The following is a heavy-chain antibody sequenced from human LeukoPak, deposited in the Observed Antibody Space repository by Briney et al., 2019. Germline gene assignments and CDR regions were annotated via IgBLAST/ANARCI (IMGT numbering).Heavy chain of an antibody. D-gene: IGHD3-10*01. Sequence: ASVKVSCKASGYTFTSYVISWVRQAPGQGLGWMGWINAYNGNTNYAQKLQGRVTMTPDTSTSTAYLELRSLRSDDTAVYYCARDDLPMVRGVMSDYWGQGTLVTVSS. CDR1: GYTFTSYV. CDR3: ARDDLPMVRGVMSDY. J-gene: IGHJ4*02. CDR2: INAYNGNT. V-gene: IGHV1-18*01.